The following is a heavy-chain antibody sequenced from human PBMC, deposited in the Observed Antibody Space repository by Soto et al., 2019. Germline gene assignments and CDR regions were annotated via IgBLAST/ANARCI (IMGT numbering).Heavy chain of an antibody. V-gene: IGHV3-64D*06. CDR1: VFTFSSYA. CDR2: ISSNGGST. D-gene: IGHD6-19*01. CDR3: VKARQWLVLVLDY. J-gene: IGHJ4*02. Sequence: GSLRLAGSASVFTFSSYAMHWVRQAPGKGLEYVSAISSNGGSTYYADSVKGRFTISRDNSKNTLYLQMSSLRAEDTAVYYCVKARQWLVLVLDYWGQGTLVTVSS.